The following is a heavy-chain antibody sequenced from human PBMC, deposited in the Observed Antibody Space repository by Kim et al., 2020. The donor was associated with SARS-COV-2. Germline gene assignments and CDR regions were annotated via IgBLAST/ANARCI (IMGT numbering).Heavy chain of an antibody. CDR3: ARPHYDILTGYQY. V-gene: IGHV5-51*01. CDR2: IYPGYSYT. J-gene: IGHJ4*02. D-gene: IGHD3-9*01. CDR1: GYSFTSYW. Sequence: GESLKISCKGSGYSFTSYWIGWVRQMPGKGLEWMGTIYPGYSYTRYSPSFQGQVTISADQSISTAYLQWSSLKASDTAMYYGARPHYDILTGYQYWGQGTLVTVSS.